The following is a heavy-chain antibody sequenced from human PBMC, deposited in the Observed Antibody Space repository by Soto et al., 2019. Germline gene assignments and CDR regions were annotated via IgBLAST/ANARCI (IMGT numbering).Heavy chain of an antibody. CDR3: SRVSVTGTRWFDP. D-gene: IGHD4-4*01. CDR1: GGSFSSGAYY. V-gene: IGHV4-31*03. CDR2: ISYRGTP. Sequence: QVQLQESGPGLVKPSQNLSLTCTVSGGSFSSGAYYWSWVRRHPGMVLEWIGYISYRGTPYYNPSLKSRLTISVDPSKYQFSLRLSSVTAADTAVYYCSRVSVTGTRWFDPWGQGTLVTVSS. J-gene: IGHJ5*02.